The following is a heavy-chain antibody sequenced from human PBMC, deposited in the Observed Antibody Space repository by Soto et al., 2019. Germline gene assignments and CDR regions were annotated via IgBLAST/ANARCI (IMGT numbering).Heavy chain of an antibody. J-gene: IGHJ4*02. D-gene: IGHD3-22*01. Sequence: QVHLVQSGAEEKKPGASVKVSCKASGYPFNNYGIHWVRQAPGQRLEWMGWINPGNGITTYSQKFQGGVTTTRDPAASTVSMELTNLTSEDTAVYYCARSKYDSSGYYSVYYFDYWGQGSLVTVSS. V-gene: IGHV1-3*05. CDR1: GYPFNNYG. CDR3: ARSKYDSSGYYSVYYFDY. CDR2: INPGNGIT.